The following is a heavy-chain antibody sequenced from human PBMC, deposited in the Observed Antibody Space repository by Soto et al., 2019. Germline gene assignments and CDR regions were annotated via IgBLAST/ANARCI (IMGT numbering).Heavy chain of an antibody. CDR1: GFTFTSSA. CDR3: AADATAWQQMVPSDY. D-gene: IGHD2-8*01. Sequence: SVKVSCKASGFTFTSSAFQWVRQARGQRLEWIGWIAVGSGYTNYAQRFQDRVTLTRDMSTATTYMELSRLTSEDTAIDYCAADATAWQQMVPSDYWGQGTLVTVSS. CDR2: IAVGSGYT. J-gene: IGHJ4*02. V-gene: IGHV1-58*01.